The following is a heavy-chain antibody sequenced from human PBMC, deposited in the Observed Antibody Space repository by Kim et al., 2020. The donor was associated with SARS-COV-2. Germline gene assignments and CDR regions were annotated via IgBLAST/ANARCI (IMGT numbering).Heavy chain of an antibody. CDR1: GFTVSSHY. V-gene: IGHV3-53*01. J-gene: IGHJ4*02. CDR2: LYSGGST. CDR3: ARGRGPGWPQFRY. Sequence: GGSLRLSCAASGFTVSSHYMFWVRQAPRKGLECVSVLYSGGSTQYADSVKGRFTISRDTSNNSLYLQMSGLRVEDTALYYCARGRGPGWPQFRYWGQGT. D-gene: IGHD3-10*01.